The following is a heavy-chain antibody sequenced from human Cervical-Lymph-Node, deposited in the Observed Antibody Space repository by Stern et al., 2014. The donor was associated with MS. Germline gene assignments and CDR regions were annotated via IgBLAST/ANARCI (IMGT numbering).Heavy chain of an antibody. Sequence: VQLVESGGGVVQPGRSLRLSCAASGFTFSSHGMHWVRQAPGKGLEWLALIWNDGRDKYYADSVKGRFIISRDNSDNTLYLQMNSLRADDTAVYYCARDGSTMYKDFWSGFYSMDVWGQGTTVTISS. J-gene: IGHJ6*02. D-gene: IGHD3-3*01. V-gene: IGHV3-33*01. CDR2: IWNDGRDK. CDR1: GFTFSSHG. CDR3: ARDGSTMYKDFWSGFYSMDV.